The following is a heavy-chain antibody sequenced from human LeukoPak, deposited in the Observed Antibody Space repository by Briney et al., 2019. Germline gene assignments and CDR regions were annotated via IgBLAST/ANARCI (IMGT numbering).Heavy chain of an antibody. CDR1: GFTVSSNY. D-gene: IGHD6-13*01. CDR2: IYSGGST. V-gene: IGHV3-66*01. Sequence: PGGSLRLSCAASGFTVSSNYMSWVRQAPGKGLEWVSVIYSGGSTYYADSVKGRFTISRDNSKNTLYLQMNSLRAEDTAVYYCARVQDSSSWLGGIDYWGQGTLVTVSS. CDR3: ARVQDSSSWLGGIDY. J-gene: IGHJ4*02.